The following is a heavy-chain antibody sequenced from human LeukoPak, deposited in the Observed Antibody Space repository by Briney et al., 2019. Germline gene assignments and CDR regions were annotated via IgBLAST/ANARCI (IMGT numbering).Heavy chain of an antibody. CDR1: GYSFTNYW. V-gene: IGHV5-51*01. Sequence: GESLKISCKGSGYSFTNYWIGWVRQMPGKGLELMGIIYPGDSDTRYSPSFQGQVTISADKSIRTAYLQWSSLKASDTAIYYCARHDHYYAMDVWGQGTTVTVSS. CDR2: IYPGDSDT. CDR3: ARHDHYYAMDV. J-gene: IGHJ6*02.